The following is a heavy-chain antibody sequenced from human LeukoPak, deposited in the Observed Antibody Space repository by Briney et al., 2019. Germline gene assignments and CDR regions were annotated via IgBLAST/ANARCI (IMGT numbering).Heavy chain of an antibody. CDR1: GFTFSTYS. D-gene: IGHD6-13*01. V-gene: IGHV3-23*01. CDR3: AKYPASGGYFDY. J-gene: IGHJ4*02. CDR2: ISGSGDNT. Sequence: GGSLRLSCAASGFTFSTYSMSWVRLVPGKGLEWVSGISGSGDNTYYTDSVKGRFTISRDNSKNTLYLQMNSLRAEDTAVFYCAKYPASGGYFDYWGQGTLVTVSP.